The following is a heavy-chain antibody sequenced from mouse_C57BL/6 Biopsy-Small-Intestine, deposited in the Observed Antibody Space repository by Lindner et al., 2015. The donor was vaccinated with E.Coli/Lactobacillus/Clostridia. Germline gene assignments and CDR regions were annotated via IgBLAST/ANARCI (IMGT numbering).Heavy chain of an antibody. D-gene: IGHD2-2*01. CDR3: ARLRGYDAFDF. V-gene: IGHV1-18*01. CDR1: GYTLSELS. J-gene: IGHJ3*01. CDR2: FDPEDGEI. Sequence: SVKVSCKVSGYTLSELSMHWVRQAPGKGPEWMGGFDPEDGEIIYAQKFQGRVTMTEDISTDTAYMELSSLRSEDTAVYYCARLRGYDAFDFWGQGTMVTVSS.